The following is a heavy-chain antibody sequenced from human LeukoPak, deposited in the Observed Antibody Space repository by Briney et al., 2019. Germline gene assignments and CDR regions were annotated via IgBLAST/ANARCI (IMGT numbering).Heavy chain of an antibody. CDR1: GYTFTSYD. CDR3: ARGGVHYYGSGSYYKGDAFDI. V-gene: IGHV1-8*01. CDR2: MNPNSGNT. J-gene: IGHJ3*02. D-gene: IGHD3-10*01. Sequence: ASVKVSCKASGYTFTSYDINWVRQSTGQGLEWMGWMNPNSGNTGYAQKFQGRVTMTRNTSISTAYMELSSLRSEDTAVYYCARGGVHYYGSGSYYKGDAFDIWGQGTMVTVSS.